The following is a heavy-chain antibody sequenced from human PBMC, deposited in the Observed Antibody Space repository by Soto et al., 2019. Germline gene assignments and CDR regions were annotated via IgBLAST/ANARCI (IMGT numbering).Heavy chain of an antibody. Sequence: SETLSLTCTVSGGSISSSSYYWGWIRQPPGKRLEWIGSIYYSGSTYYNPSLKSRVTISVDTSKNQFSLKLSSVTAADTAVYYCARHQNIVATIGMKSWFDPWGQGTLVTVSS. V-gene: IGHV4-39*01. CDR1: GGSISSSSYY. CDR2: IYYSGST. D-gene: IGHD5-12*01. CDR3: ARHQNIVATIGMKSWFDP. J-gene: IGHJ5*02.